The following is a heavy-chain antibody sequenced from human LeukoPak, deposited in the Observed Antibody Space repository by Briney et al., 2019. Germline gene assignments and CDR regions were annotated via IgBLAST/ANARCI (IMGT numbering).Heavy chain of an antibody. J-gene: IGHJ4*02. CDR2: IYTSGST. CDR1: GGSLSSYS. Sequence: SETLSLTCTVSGGSLSSYSWSWIRQPAGKGLEWIGRIYTSGSTSYNPSLTSRGSMSLDTSKKQISLKLSSVTAADTAVYYCARETLAFPDFWGQGTLVTVSS. D-gene: IGHD3-3*02. CDR3: ARETLAFPDF. V-gene: IGHV4-4*07.